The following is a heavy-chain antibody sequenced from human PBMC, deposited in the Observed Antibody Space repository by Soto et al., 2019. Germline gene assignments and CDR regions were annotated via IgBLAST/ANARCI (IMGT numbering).Heavy chain of an antibody. CDR2: FFMGGNT. V-gene: IGHV4-39*01. D-gene: IGHD3-10*01. Sequence: PSETLSLTCTVSGGSISSSTYYWGWMRQSPGKGLEWIASFFMGGNTYYNPSLKSRVTISVDTSKNQFSLKLSSVTAADTALYFCAIRHGFDIDAYYWGQG. CDR3: AIRHGFDIDAYY. CDR1: GGSISSSTYY. J-gene: IGHJ4*02.